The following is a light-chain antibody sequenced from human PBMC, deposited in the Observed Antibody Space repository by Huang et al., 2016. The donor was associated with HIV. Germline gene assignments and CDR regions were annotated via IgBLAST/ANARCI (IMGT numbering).Light chain of an antibody. CDR2: GAS. CDR1: QSVATN. V-gene: IGKV3-15*01. Sequence: EIIMTQSPATLPLSPGEGVSLSCRANQSVATNLAWYLHRPGQSPRILIFGASTRASGRPGIFSGSGSGTQFTLTVSGLQSEDFAVYYCQQYHNWPYTFGQGTKLEI. J-gene: IGKJ2*01. CDR3: QQYHNWPYT.